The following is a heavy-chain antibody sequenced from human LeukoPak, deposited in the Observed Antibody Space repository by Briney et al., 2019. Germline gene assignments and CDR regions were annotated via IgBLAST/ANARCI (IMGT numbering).Heavy chain of an antibody. D-gene: IGHD6-13*01. J-gene: IGHJ4*02. CDR2: ISYDGSNK. CDR1: GFTFSIYS. CDR3: ARYWDDPRYSSSWYGGSFDY. V-gene: IGHV3-30*04. Sequence: GRSLRLSCAASGFTFSIYSMHWVRQAPGKGLEWVAVISYDGSNKYYADSVKGRFTISRDNSKKTLYLQMKSMKGEHTGLYYFARYWDDPRYSSSWYGGSFDYWGQGTLVTVSS.